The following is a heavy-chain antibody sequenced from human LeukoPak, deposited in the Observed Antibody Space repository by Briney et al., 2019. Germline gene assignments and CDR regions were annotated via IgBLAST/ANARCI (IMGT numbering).Heavy chain of an antibody. CDR1: GGSISGYY. CDR2: INHSGST. Sequence: SETLSLTCTVSGGSISGYYWSWIRQPPGKGLEWIGEINHSGSTNYNPSLKSRVTISVDTSKNQFSLKLSSVTAADTAVYYCARGRRSGSYQYYYYYYMDVWGKGTTVTVSS. V-gene: IGHV4-34*01. CDR3: ARGRRSGSYQYYYYYYMDV. D-gene: IGHD1-26*01. J-gene: IGHJ6*03.